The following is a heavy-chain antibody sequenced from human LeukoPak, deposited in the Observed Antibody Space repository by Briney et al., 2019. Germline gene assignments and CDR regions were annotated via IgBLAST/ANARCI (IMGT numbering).Heavy chain of an antibody. CDR1: GYSFTTYW. Sequence: GESLKISCKGSGYSFTTYWIGWVRQMPGKGLEWMGNTYPGDSDTRYNPSFQGQVTISADKSISTAYLQWSSLKASDTAIYYCARHYNFDYWGQGTLVTVSS. V-gene: IGHV5-51*01. CDR3: ARHYNFDY. J-gene: IGHJ4*02. D-gene: IGHD4-11*01. CDR2: TYPGDSDT.